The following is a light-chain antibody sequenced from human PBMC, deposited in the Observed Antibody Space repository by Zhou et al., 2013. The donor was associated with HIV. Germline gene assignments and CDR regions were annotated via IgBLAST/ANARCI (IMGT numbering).Light chain of an antibody. V-gene: IGKV1-5*03. J-gene: IGKJ2*01. CDR3: QKYKNSVT. CDR2: KAS. Sequence: DIYMTQSPSTLSASVGDRVTITCRATQSIGDSLAWYQQKPGKAPKLLIYKASSLEGGVPSRFSGSGSETDFTLTISSLQPEDFATYYCQKYKNSVTFGQGTKL. CDR1: QSIGDS.